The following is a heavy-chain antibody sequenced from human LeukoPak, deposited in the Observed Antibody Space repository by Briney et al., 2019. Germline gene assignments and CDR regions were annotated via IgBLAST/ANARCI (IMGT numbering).Heavy chain of an antibody. J-gene: IGHJ5*02. CDR3: ARANMVRGVGSFFDRNWFDP. CDR1: GYTFNTYG. CDR2: ISGYNGKT. Sequence: ASVKVSCKASGYTFNTYGITWVRQAPGQGLEWMGWISGYNGKTKYTQKLQDRVTMTTDTSTTTAYMELRSLRSDDTAVYYCARANMVRGVGSFFDRNWFDPWGQGTLVTVSS. D-gene: IGHD3-10*01. V-gene: IGHV1-18*01.